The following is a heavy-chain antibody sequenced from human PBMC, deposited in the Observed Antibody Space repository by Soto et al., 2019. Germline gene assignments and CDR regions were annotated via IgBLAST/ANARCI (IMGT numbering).Heavy chain of an antibody. CDR1: GGSISSGGYY. J-gene: IGHJ6*02. D-gene: IGHD3-3*01. Sequence: SETLSLTCTVSGGSISSGGYYWSWIRQHPGKGLEWIGYIYYSGSTYYNPSLKSRVTISVDTSKNQFSLKLSSVTAADTAVYYCARTVTYGDDFWSGYYYYGMDVWGQGTTVTVS. V-gene: IGHV4-31*03. CDR2: IYYSGST. CDR3: ARTVTYGDDFWSGYYYYGMDV.